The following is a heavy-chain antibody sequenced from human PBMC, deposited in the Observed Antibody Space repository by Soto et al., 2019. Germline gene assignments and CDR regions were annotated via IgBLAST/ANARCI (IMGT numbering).Heavy chain of an antibody. Sequence: SGPTLVNPTQTLTLTFTFSGFSLSSSGVGVGWIRQPPGKALEWLALIYWNDDKRYSPSLKSGLTITKDTSKNQVVLTMTNMDPVDTATYYCAVYDSCFQHWGQGTLVTVSS. CDR1: GFSLSSSGVG. CDR3: AVYDSCFQH. V-gene: IGHV2-5*01. D-gene: IGHD3-22*01. J-gene: IGHJ1*01. CDR2: IYWNDDK.